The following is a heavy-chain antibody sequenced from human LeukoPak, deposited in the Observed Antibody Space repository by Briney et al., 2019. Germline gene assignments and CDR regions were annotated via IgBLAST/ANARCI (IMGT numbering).Heavy chain of an antibody. D-gene: IGHD3-10*01. CDR2: INHSGST. Sequence: SETLSLTCAVYGGSFSGYYWSWIRQPPGKGLEWIGEINHSGSTNYNPSLKSRVTISVDTSKNQFSLKLSSVTAADTAVYYCARVGTVRGVPDYWGQGTLVTVSS. CDR1: GGSFSGYY. V-gene: IGHV4-34*01. CDR3: ARVGTVRGVPDY. J-gene: IGHJ4*02.